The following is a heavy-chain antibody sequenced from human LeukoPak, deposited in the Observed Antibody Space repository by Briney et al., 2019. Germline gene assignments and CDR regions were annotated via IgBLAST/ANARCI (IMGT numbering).Heavy chain of an antibody. V-gene: IGHV3-7*01. CDR1: GFTFSSYG. J-gene: IGHJ4*02. D-gene: IGHD3-3*01. CDR3: ARDWFYDFWSGYYTPVDY. CDR2: IKQDGSEK. Sequence: QSGGSLRLSCAASGFTFSSYGMHWVRQAPGKGLEWVANIKQDGSEKYYVDSVKGRFTISRDNAKNSLYLQMNSLRAEDTAVYYCARDWFYDFWSGYYTPVDYWGQGTLVTVSS.